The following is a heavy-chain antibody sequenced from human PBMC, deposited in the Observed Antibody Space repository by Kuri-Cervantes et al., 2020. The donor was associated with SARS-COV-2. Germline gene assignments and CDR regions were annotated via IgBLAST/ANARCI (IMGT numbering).Heavy chain of an antibody. D-gene: IGHD6-13*01. J-gene: IGHJ6*02. CDR1: GFTFSSYA. Sequence: GESLKISCAASGFTFSSYAMSWVRQAPGKGLEWVSAISGSGGSTYYADSVKGRFTISRDNSKNTLYLQMNSLRAEDTAVYYCARAAAGPYYYYYGMDVWGQGTTVTVSS. CDR3: ARAAAGPYYYYYGMDV. CDR2: ISGSGGST. V-gene: IGHV3-23*01.